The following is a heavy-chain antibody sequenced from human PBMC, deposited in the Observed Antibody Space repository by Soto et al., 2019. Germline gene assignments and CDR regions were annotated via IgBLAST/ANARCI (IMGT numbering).Heavy chain of an antibody. J-gene: IGHJ3*02. CDR3: ARALIRNVVPGDAFDI. Sequence: ASVKVSCQPSGYTFTGYYMHWVRQAPGQGLEWMGWINPNSGGTNYAQKFQGWVTMTRDTSISTAYMELSRLRSDDTAVYYCARALIRNVVPGDAFDIWGQGTMVTVSS. CDR1: GYTFTGYY. CDR2: INPNSGGT. V-gene: IGHV1-2*04. D-gene: IGHD2-8*01.